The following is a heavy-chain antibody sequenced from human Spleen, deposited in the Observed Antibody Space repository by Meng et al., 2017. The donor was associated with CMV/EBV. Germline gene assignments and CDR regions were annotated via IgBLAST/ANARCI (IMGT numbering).Heavy chain of an antibody. CDR2: ITWNGGTR. Sequence: SLKISCAASGFTFSSYEMNWVRQAPGKGLEWVSGITWNGGTRGYGDSVKGRFTISRDNAKNSLYLQMNSLRPDDTALYYCATFRDIFDVWGQGTMVTVSS. D-gene: IGHD2-15*01. J-gene: IGHJ3*01. CDR1: GFTFSSYE. CDR3: ATFRDIFDV. V-gene: IGHV3-9*01.